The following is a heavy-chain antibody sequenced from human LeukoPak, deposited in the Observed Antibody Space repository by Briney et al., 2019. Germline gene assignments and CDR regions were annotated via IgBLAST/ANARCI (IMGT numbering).Heavy chain of an antibody. Sequence: PSETLSLTCAVSGRSIRSVYWNWMRQSAGKGLEWIGRIYATDLTNYNPSLKSRVTLSVDMSKNELSLTLKSVTAADTAVYYCARGFGSGTSPIDLWGQGALVTVSS. CDR3: ARGFGSGTSPIDL. CDR2: IYATDLT. CDR1: GRSIRSVY. D-gene: IGHD3-10*01. J-gene: IGHJ5*02. V-gene: IGHV4-4*07.